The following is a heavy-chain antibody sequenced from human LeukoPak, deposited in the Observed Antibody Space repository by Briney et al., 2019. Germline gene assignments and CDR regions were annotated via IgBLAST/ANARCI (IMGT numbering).Heavy chain of an antibody. CDR3: ARGRYSYSNYYYGMDV. CDR1: GVSVSSSSYY. Sequence: NPSETLSLTCTVSGVSVSSSSYYWGWIRQPPGKGLEWIGSIYYSGSTYYNPSLKSRVTIPVDTSKNQFSLKLSSVTAADTAVYYCARGRYSYSNYYYGMDVWGQGTTVTVSS. V-gene: IGHV4-39*07. CDR2: IYYSGST. D-gene: IGHD5-18*01. J-gene: IGHJ6*02.